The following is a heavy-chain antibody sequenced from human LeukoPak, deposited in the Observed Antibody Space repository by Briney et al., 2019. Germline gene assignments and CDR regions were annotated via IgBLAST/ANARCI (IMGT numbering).Heavy chain of an antibody. Sequence: PGGSLRLSCAASGFTFSTYNMNWVRQAPGKGLEWISYISADSSTVQYADSVRGRFTTPRDNAKNSLYLQMNSLRAEDTAVYYCVRDNSRGQSLGVIYWGQGSLVTVSS. J-gene: IGHJ4*02. CDR3: VRDNSRGQSLGVIY. CDR2: ISADSSTV. CDR1: GFTFSTYN. D-gene: IGHD3-22*01. V-gene: IGHV3-48*01.